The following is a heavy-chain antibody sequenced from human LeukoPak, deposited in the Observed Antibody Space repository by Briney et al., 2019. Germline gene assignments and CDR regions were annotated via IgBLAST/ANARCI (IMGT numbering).Heavy chain of an antibody. V-gene: IGHV1-2*02. D-gene: IGHD3-3*01. CDR1: GYTFTGYY. CDR2: INPNSGGT. J-gene: IGHJ5*02. Sequence: ASVKVSCKASGYTFTGYYMHWVRQAPGQGLEWMGWINPNSGGTNYAQKFQGRVTMTRDTSISTAYMELSRLRSDDTAVYYCAKDRPGPHYDFWSGYYDAKNWFDPWGQGTLVTVSS. CDR3: AKDRPGPHYDFWSGYYDAKNWFDP.